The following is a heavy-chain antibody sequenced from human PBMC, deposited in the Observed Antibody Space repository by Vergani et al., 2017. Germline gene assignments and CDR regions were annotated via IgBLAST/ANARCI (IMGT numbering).Heavy chain of an antibody. V-gene: IGHV3-30*02. CDR2: IRYDGSNK. D-gene: IGHD3-22*01. CDR3: AKETYYYDSSCPGYFDY. J-gene: IGHJ4*02. Sequence: QVQLVESGGGVVQPGGSLRLSCAASGFTFSSYGMHWVRQAPGKGLEWVAFIRYDGSNKYYADSVKGRFTISRDNSKNTLYLQMNSLRAEDTAVYYCAKETYYYDSSCPGYFDYWGQGTLVTVSS. CDR1: GFTFSSYG.